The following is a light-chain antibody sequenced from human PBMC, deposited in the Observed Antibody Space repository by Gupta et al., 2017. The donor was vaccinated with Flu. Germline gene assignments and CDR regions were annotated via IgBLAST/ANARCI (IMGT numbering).Light chain of an antibody. J-gene: IGLJ3*02. Sequence: AISCTGTSCDIGGYNYVSWYQQHPGQAPKLMIFEVSNRPSGVSTRFSGSKSGNTASLTISGLQAEDEADYYCTSYTSTNTLVLFGGGTKLTVL. CDR2: EVS. CDR1: SCDIGGYNY. CDR3: TSYTSTNTLVL. V-gene: IGLV2-14*01.